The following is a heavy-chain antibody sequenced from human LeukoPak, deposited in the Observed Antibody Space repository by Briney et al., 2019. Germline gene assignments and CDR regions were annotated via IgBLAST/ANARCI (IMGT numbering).Heavy chain of an antibody. D-gene: IGHD4-17*01. J-gene: IGHJ5*02. V-gene: IGHV4-59*02. CDR1: GGSVSGYF. Sequence: SGTLSLTCTVSGGSVSGYFWGWIRQPPGEGLEFIGYIYYTGAASYKPSLSSQVTMSVDTSKNQFSLKVTSVTAADTAVYYCAKFATVTTPNWIDPWGQGMLVTVSS. CDR2: IYYTGAA. CDR3: AKFATVTTPNWIDP.